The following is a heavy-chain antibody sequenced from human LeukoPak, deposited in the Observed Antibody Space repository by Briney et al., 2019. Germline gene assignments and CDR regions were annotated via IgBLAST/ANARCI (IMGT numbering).Heavy chain of an antibody. CDR2: ISAYNGNT. CDR1: GYTFTSYG. CDR3: ARAGSYYEYYYYYMDV. J-gene: IGHJ6*03. V-gene: IGHV1-18*01. D-gene: IGHD1-26*01. Sequence: ASVKVSCKASGYTFTSYGISWVRQAPGQGLEWMGWISAYNGNTNYAQKLQGRVTMTTDTSTSTAYMELRSLRSDDTAVYYCARAGSYYEYYYYYMDVWGKGTTVIISS.